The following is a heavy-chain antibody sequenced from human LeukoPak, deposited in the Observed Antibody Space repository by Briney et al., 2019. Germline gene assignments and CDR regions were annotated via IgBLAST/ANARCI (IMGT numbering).Heavy chain of an antibody. D-gene: IGHD2-15*01. J-gene: IGHJ4*02. CDR2: ISAYNGNT. CDR1: GYTFTSYG. Sequence: GASVKVSCKASGYTFTSYGISWVRQAPGQGLEWMGWISAYNGNTNYAQKLQGRVTMTTDTSTSTAYMELRSLRSDDTAVYYCAKRWLGYCSGGSCYYFDYWGQGTLVTVSS. CDR3: AKRWLGYCSGGSCYYFDY. V-gene: IGHV1-18*01.